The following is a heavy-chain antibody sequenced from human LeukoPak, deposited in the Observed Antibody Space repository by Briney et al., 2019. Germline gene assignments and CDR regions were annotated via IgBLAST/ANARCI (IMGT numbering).Heavy chain of an antibody. V-gene: IGHV4-59*11. J-gene: IGHJ5*02. CDR1: GGSISSHY. CDR2: IYYSGST. D-gene: IGHD3-16*01. Sequence: SETPSLTCTVSGGSISSHYWSWIRQPPGKGLEWIGYIYYSGSTNHNPSLKSRVTISVDTSKNQFSLKLSSVTAADTAVYYCARDPKGEWPTSWGQGTLVTVSS. CDR3: ARDPKGEWPTS.